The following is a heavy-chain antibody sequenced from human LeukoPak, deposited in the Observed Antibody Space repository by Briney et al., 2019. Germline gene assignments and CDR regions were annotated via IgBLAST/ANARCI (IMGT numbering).Heavy chain of an antibody. CDR3: ARGRRFSDY. V-gene: IGHV4-34*01. D-gene: IGHD3-3*01. J-gene: IGHJ4*02. CDR1: GGSFSGYY. Sequence: SETLSLTCAVYGGSFSGYYWSWIRQPPGKGLEWIGEINHSGSTNYNPSLKSRITISVDTSKNQFSLKLSSVTAADTAVYYCARGRRFSDYWGQGTLVTVSS. CDR2: INHSGST.